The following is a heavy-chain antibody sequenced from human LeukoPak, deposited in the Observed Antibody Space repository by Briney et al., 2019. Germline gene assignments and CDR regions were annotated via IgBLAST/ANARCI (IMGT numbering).Heavy chain of an antibody. D-gene: IGHD3-22*01. CDR1: RFTFSNYA. J-gene: IGHJ5*02. V-gene: IGHV3-23*01. Sequence: GGPLRLSCAASRFTFSNYAMSWVRQAPGKGLEWVSAITGSGDYTDYADSVKGRFTISRDNSRNTAYLQMNSLRAEDTAVYYCARDLGQYYDTSDNWFDPWGQGTLVTVSS. CDR3: ARDLGQYYDTSDNWFDP. CDR2: ITGSGDYT.